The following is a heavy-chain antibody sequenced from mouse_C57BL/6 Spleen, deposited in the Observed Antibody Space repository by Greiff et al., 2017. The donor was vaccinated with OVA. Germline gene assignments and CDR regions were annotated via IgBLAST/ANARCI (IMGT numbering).Heavy chain of an antibody. CDR2: ISSGSSTI. CDR1: GFTFSDYG. CDR3: ARADCGSSYDLLYWYFDV. V-gene: IGHV5-17*01. Sequence: EVQLVESGGGLVKPGGSLKLSCAASGFTFSDYGMHWVRQAPEKGLEWVAYISSGSSTIYYADTVKGRFTISRDNAKNTLFLQMTSLRSEDTAMYYCARADCGSSYDLLYWYFDVWGTGTTVTVSS. J-gene: IGHJ1*03. D-gene: IGHD1-1*01.